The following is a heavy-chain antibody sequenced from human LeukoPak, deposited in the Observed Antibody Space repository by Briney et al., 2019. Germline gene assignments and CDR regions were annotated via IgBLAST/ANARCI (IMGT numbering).Heavy chain of an antibody. Sequence: PSETLSLTCTVSGGSISSYYWSWIRQPPGKGLEWIGYIYYSGSTNYNPSLKSRVTISVDTSKNQFSLKLSSVTAADTAVYYCARDPPSVYDFWSGYSYNWFDPWGQGTLVTVSS. CDR3: ARDPPSVYDFWSGYSYNWFDP. D-gene: IGHD3-3*01. CDR1: GGSISSYY. J-gene: IGHJ5*02. CDR2: IYYSGST. V-gene: IGHV4-59*12.